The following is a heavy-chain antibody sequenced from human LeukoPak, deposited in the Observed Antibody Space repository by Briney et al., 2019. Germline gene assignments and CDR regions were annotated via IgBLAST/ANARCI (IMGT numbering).Heavy chain of an antibody. CDR3: AKDEAPYGSGSYFDY. J-gene: IGHJ4*02. Sequence: GGSLRLSCAASGFTFSSYAMSWVRQAPGKGLEWVSGISGSGDNTYYADSVKGRFTISRDNSKNTLYLQMNSLRADDTAVYYCAKDEAPYGSGSYFDYWGQGTLVTVSS. V-gene: IGHV3-23*01. D-gene: IGHD3-10*01. CDR2: ISGSGDNT. CDR1: GFTFSSYA.